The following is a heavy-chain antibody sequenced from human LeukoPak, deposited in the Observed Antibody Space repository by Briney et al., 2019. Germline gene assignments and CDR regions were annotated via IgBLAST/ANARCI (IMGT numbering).Heavy chain of an antibody. J-gene: IGHJ3*02. V-gene: IGHV4-30-4*01. CDR1: GGSISSGDYY. CDR2: IYYSGST. CDR3: ARASYGGNSGAFDI. Sequence: SQTLSLTCTVSGGSISSGDYYWSWIRQPPGTGLEWIGYIYYSGSTYYNPSLKSRVTMSVDTSKNQFSLKLSSVTAADTAVYYCARASYGGNSGAFDIWGQGTMVTVSS. D-gene: IGHD4-23*01.